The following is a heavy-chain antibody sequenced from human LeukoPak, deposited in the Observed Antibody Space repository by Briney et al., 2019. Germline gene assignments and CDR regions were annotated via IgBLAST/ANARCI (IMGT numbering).Heavy chain of an antibody. V-gene: IGHV3-23*01. Sequence: GGSLRPSCAASGFKFDAYPMSWVRQAPGKGLEWVSSSGGITHYAESVRGRFSLSRDNFEKTLYLEMNRLSAEDTAVYYCAKGKINHDGAFDIWGQGTRVIVAS. CDR2: SGGIT. J-gene: IGHJ3*02. D-gene: IGHD1-14*01. CDR1: GFKFDAYP. CDR3: AKGKINHDGAFDI.